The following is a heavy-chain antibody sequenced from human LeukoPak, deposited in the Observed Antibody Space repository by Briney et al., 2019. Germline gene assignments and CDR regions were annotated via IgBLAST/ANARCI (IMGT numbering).Heavy chain of an antibody. CDR1: GYTFTGYY. Sequence: GASVKVSCKASGYTFTGYYMHWVRQAPGQGPEWMGWINPNSGGTNYAQKFQGRVTMTRDTSISTAYMELSRLRSDDTAVYYCARDPRDCSGGSCPRDAFDIWGQGTMVTVSS. J-gene: IGHJ3*02. CDR3: ARDPRDCSGGSCPRDAFDI. CDR2: INPNSGGT. V-gene: IGHV1-2*02. D-gene: IGHD2-15*01.